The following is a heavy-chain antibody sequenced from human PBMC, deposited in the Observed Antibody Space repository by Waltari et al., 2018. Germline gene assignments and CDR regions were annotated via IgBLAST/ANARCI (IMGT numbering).Heavy chain of an antibody. CDR3: ARGGPYGSYYHRAYYFDY. CDR1: GGSFSGYY. D-gene: IGHD1-26*01. V-gene: IGHV4-34*01. Sequence: QVQLQQWGAGLLKPSETLSLTCAVYGGSFSGYYWSWIRQPPGKGLEWIGEINHSGSTNYNPSLKSRVTISVDTSKNQFSLKLSSVTAADTAVYYCARGGPYGSYYHRAYYFDYWGQGTLVTVSS. J-gene: IGHJ4*02. CDR2: INHSGST.